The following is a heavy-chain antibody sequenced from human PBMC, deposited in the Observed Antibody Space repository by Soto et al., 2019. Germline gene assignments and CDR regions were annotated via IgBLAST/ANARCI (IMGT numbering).Heavy chain of an antibody. J-gene: IGHJ4*02. V-gene: IGHV1-18*04. Sequence: AAVKVSCKASGYNLTSFHIIWVRQAPGQGLEWMGWINPYNRNTNYTRKFQGRVTVTRDTPASTAYMELSSLRSDDTAVYYCARIIVLRENSLGDWGQGNLVTVSS. CDR1: GYNLTSFH. CDR3: ARIIVLRENSLGD. CDR2: INPYNRNT. D-gene: IGHD2-8*01.